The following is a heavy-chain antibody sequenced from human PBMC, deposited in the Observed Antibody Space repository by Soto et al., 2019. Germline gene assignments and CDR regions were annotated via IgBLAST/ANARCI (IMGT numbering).Heavy chain of an antibody. V-gene: IGHV4-31*03. J-gene: IGHJ3*02. CDR2: IYYSGST. Sequence: QVQLQESGPGLVKPSQTLSLTCTVSGGSISSGGYYWSWIRQHPGKGLEWIGYIYYSGSTYYNPSIKSRVTISVDTSKNQFSLKLSSVTAEDTAVYYCARDTGRSYCSSTSCPHAFDIWGQGTMVTVSS. CDR1: GGSISSGGYY. D-gene: IGHD2-2*01. CDR3: ARDTGRSYCSSTSCPHAFDI.